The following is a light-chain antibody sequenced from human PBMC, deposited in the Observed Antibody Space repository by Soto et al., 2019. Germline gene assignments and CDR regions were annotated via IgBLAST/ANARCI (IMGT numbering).Light chain of an antibody. J-gene: IGKJ3*01. CDR1: QGISSY. V-gene: IGKV1-8*01. CDR3: QQYYSYPPSFT. Sequence: AIRMTQSPSSFSASTGDRVTITCRASQGISSYLAWYQQKPGKAPKLLIYAASTLQSGVPSRFSRSGSGTDFTLTISCLQSEDFATYYCQQYYSYPPSFTFGPGTKVDIK. CDR2: AAS.